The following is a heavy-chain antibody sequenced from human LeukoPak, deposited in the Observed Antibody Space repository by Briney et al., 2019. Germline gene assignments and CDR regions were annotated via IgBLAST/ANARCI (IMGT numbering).Heavy chain of an antibody. CDR3: AKASTHYYYDSSGYYYDY. J-gene: IGHJ4*02. D-gene: IGHD3-22*01. CDR2: IKQDGSEK. Sequence: GGSLRLSCAASGFTFSSYWMSWVRQAPGKGLEWVANIKQDGSEKYYADSVKGRFTISRDNSKNTLYLQMNSLRAEDTAVYYCAKASTHYYYDSSGYYYDYWGQGTLVTVSS. V-gene: IGHV3-7*01. CDR1: GFTFSSYW.